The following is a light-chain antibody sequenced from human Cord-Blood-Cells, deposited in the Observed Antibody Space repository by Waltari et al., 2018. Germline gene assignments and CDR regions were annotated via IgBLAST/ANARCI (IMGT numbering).Light chain of an antibody. V-gene: IGLV2-8*01. CDR1: SSDVGGYKY. Sequence: QSALTQPPSASGSPGQSVTISCTGTSSDVGGYKYVSWYQQHPGKAPKLMIYEVSKRPSGGPDRCSGSKSGNTASLTVSGLQAEDEADYYCSSYAGSNNLVFGGGTKLTVL. J-gene: IGLJ3*02. CDR3: SSYAGSNNLV. CDR2: EVS.